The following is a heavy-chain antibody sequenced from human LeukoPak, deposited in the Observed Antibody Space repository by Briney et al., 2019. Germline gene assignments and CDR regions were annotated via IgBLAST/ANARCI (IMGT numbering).Heavy chain of an antibody. V-gene: IGHV3-21*01. CDR1: GFTFSDYS. D-gene: IGHD1-26*01. CDR2: ISSSTSYI. J-gene: IGHJ3*02. CDR3: ARDRWGATDAFDI. Sequence: GGSLRLSCAASGFTFSDYSMNWVRQAPGKGLEWVSSISSSTSYIYYADSMKGRFTISRDNSKNTLYLQMNSLRAEDTAVYYCARDRWGATDAFDIWGQGTMVTVSS.